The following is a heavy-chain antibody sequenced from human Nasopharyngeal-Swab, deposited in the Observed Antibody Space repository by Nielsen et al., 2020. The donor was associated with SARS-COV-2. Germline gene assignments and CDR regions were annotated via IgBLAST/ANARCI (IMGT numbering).Heavy chain of an antibody. D-gene: IGHD3-3*01. CDR3: ARDHRTTIFGVVFIQGYYGMDV. V-gene: IGHV7-4-1*02. J-gene: IGHJ6*02. CDR2: INTNTGNP. Sequence: WVRQAPGQGLEWMGWINTNTGNPTYAQGFTGRFVFSLDTSVSTAYLQISSLKAEDTAVYYCARDHRTTIFGVVFIQGYYGMDVWGQGTTVTVSS.